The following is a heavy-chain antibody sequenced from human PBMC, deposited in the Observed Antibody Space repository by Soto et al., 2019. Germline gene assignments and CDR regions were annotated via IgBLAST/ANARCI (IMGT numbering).Heavy chain of an antibody. J-gene: IGHJ6*03. CDR3: AKDKSTVTTFFYYYYMDV. V-gene: IGHV3-23*01. D-gene: IGHD4-17*01. CDR1: GFTFSSYA. CDR2: ISGSGGST. Sequence: PGGSLRLSCAASGFTFSSYAMSWVRQAPGKGLEWVSAISGSGGSTYYADSVKGRFTISRDNSKNTLYLQMNSLRAEDTAVYYCAKDKSTVTTFFYYYYMDVWGKGTTVTVSS.